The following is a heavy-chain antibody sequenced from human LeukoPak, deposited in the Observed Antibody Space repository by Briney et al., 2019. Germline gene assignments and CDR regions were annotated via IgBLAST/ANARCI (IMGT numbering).Heavy chain of an antibody. J-gene: IGHJ3*02. CDR2: IYTSGST. CDR3: ARGTFRQLVLGAFDI. Sequence: PSETLSLTCTVSGGSISSYYWSWIRQPAGKGLEWIGRIYTSGSTNYNPSLKSRVTMSVDTSKNQFSLKLSSVTAADTAVYYCARGTFRQLVLGAFDIWGQGAMVTVSS. D-gene: IGHD2-15*01. CDR1: GGSISSYY. V-gene: IGHV4-4*07.